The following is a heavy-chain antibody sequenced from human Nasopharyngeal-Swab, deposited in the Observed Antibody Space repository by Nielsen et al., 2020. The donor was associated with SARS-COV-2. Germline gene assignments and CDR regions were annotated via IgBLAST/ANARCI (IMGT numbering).Heavy chain of an antibody. CDR3: ARHAPPVYYYYMDV. CDR1: GGSISPYY. Sequence: SETLSLTCPVSGGSISPYYWSWIRRHPGKGLDWIGYISYSGSTNYNPSLKSRVTISVDTSKKQFSLRLSSLTAADTAVYYCARHAPPVYYYYMDVWGKGTTVTVSS. D-gene: IGHD1-14*01. J-gene: IGHJ6*03. V-gene: IGHV4-59*08. CDR2: ISYSGST.